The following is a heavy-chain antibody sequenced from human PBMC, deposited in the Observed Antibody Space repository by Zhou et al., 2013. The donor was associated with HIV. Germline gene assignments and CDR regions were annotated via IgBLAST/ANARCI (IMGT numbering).Heavy chain of an antibody. CDR2: INPNSGGT. D-gene: IGHD6-19*01. V-gene: IGHV1-2*02. CDR1: GYTFSDYY. Sequence: QVQLVQSGAEVKKPGASVKVSCKASGYTFSDYYMHWVRQAPGQGLEWMGWINPNSGGTTYAQNFQDRVTMTTDTSTSTAYMELRRLGFDDTAVFYCTKGPKAVAGLLFDDWGQGTLVTVSS. J-gene: IGHJ4*02. CDR3: TKGPKAVAGLLFDD.